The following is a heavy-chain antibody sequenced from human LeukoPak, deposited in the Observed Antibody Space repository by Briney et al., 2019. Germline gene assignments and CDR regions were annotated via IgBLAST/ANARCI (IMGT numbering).Heavy chain of an antibody. CDR2: ISGSGGST. CDR3: AKGFDYGDYAATNFDY. D-gene: IGHD4-17*01. V-gene: IGHV3-23*01. J-gene: IGHJ4*02. Sequence: GGSLRLSCAASGFTFSSYAMSWVRQAPGKGLEWVSAISGSGGSTYYADSVKGRFTISRDNSKNTLYLQMNSLRAEDTAVYYCAKGFDYGDYAATNFDYWGQGTPVTVSS. CDR1: GFTFSSYA.